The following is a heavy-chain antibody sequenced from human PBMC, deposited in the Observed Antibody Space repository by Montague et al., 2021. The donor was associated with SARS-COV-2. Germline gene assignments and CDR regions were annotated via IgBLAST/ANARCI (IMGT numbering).Heavy chain of an antibody. CDR2: INSDGSST. Sequence: SLRLSCAASGFTFSRYWMHWVRQAPGKGLVWVSRINSDGSSTSYADSVKGRFTISRDNAKNTLYLQMNSLRAEDTAVYYCARVFPGYYYYMDVWGKGTTVTVSS. V-gene: IGHV3-74*01. D-gene: IGHD2-21*01. CDR1: GFTFSRYW. J-gene: IGHJ6*03. CDR3: ARVFPGYYYYMDV.